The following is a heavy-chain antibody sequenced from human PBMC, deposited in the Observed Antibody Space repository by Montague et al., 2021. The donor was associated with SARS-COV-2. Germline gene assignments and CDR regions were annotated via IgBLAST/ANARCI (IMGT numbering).Heavy chain of an antibody. D-gene: IGHD3-10*01. CDR3: ARARTKVRSGRGFDY. V-gene: IGHV4-39*01. Sequence: SETLSLTCTVSGGSISSSNYYWGWIRQPPGKGLEWIGYIYYSGSTYYNPSLKSRVTIPVDTSKNQFSLTLSSVTAADTAVYYCARARTKVRSGRGFDYWGQGALVTVSS. J-gene: IGHJ4*02. CDR2: IYYSGST. CDR1: GGSISSSNYY.